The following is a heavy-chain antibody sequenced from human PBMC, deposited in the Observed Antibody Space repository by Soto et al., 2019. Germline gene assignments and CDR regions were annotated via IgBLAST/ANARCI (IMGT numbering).Heavy chain of an antibody. CDR1: GGTFSSYA. Sequence: QVQLVQSGAEVKKPGSSVKVSCKASGGTFSSYAISWVRQAPGQGLEWMGGIIPIFGTANYAQKFQGRVTITADKSTSTAYMELSSLRSEDTAVYHCAREPLLEWSHLYYFDYWGQGTLVTVSS. V-gene: IGHV1-69*06. J-gene: IGHJ4*02. D-gene: IGHD3-3*01. CDR2: IIPIFGTA. CDR3: AREPLLEWSHLYYFDY.